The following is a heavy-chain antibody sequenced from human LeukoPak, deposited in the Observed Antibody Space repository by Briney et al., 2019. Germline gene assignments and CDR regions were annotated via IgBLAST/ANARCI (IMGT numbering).Heavy chain of an antibody. CDR1: GFTFSSSP. CDR3: AKDRSCTNNICHGDFDY. Sequence: GGSLRLSCAASGFTFSSSPMYWVRQAPGKGLEYVSGISNNGGSTSYTNSVKGRFTISRDNSKNTLYLQMNSLRAEDTAVYYCAKDRSCTNNICHGDFDYWGQGTLVTVSS. D-gene: IGHD2-8*01. J-gene: IGHJ4*02. CDR2: ISNNGGST. V-gene: IGHV3-64*01.